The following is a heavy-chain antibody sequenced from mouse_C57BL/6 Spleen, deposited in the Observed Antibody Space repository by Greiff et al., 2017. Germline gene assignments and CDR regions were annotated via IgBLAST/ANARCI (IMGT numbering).Heavy chain of an antibody. J-gene: IGHJ1*03. D-gene: IGHD1-1*01. CDR3: ARVRYYYGSSYWYFGG. CDR2: IDPSDSYT. Sequence: QVQLQQPGAELVMPGASVKLSCKASGYTFTSYWLHLVKQRPGQGLVWIGEIDPSDSYTNYNQKFKGKSTLTVDKSSSTAYMQLSSLTSEDSAVYYCARVRYYYGSSYWYFGGWGTGTTVTVSS. CDR1: GYTFTSYW. V-gene: IGHV1-69*01.